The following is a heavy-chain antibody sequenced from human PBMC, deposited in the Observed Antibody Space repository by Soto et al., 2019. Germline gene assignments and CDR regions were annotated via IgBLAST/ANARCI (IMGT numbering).Heavy chain of an antibody. CDR2: IGGRGSST. CDR3: ARNYFDSGGGFDY. J-gene: IGHJ4*02. CDR1: GFTLWNYA. D-gene: IGHD3-22*01. Sequence: GGSLRLSCAASGFTLWNYALSWVRQAPGKGLEWVSAIGGRGSSTYYIDSVKGRFTISRDSSKNTLYLQMNSLRAEDTAVYYCARNYFDSGGGFDYWGQGTLVTVSS. V-gene: IGHV3-23*01.